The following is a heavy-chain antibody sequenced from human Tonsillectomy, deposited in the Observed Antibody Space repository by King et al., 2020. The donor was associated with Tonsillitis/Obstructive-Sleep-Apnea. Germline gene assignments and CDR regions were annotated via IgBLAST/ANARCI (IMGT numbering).Heavy chain of an antibody. CDR3: ARGDLTGDDY. D-gene: IGHD7-27*01. CDR2: IYYSGST. Sequence: QLQESGPGLVKPSETLSLTCTVSGGSISSYYWSWIRQPPGKGLEWIGYIYYSGSTNYNPSLKSRVTISVDTSKNQFSLKLSSVTAADTAVYYCARGDLTGDDYWGQGTLVTVSS. CDR1: GGSISSYY. V-gene: IGHV4-59*01. J-gene: IGHJ4*02.